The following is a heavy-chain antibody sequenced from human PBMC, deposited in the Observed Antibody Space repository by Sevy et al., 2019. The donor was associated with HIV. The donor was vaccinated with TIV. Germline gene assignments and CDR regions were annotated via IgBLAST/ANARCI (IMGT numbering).Heavy chain of an antibody. D-gene: IGHD6-13*01. CDR1: GFTFSSYS. CDR2: ISSSSSYI. J-gene: IGHJ3*02. Sequence: GGSLRLSCGASGFTFSSYSMNWVRQAPGKGLEWVSLISSSSSYIYYADSVKGRFTISRDNAKNSLYLQMNRLRAEDTAVYYCARFHSSSWLYALDIWGQGTMVTVSS. V-gene: IGHV3-21*01. CDR3: ARFHSSSWLYALDI.